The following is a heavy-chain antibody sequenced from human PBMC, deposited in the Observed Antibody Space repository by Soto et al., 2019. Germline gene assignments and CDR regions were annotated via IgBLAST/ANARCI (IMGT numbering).Heavy chain of an antibody. V-gene: IGHV1-69*01. CDR1: GGTFSSYA. J-gene: IGHJ5*02. Sequence: QVQLVQSGAEVKKPGSSVKVSCKASGGTFSSYAISWVRQAPGQGLEWMGGIIPIFGTANYAQKFQGRVTITADESMSTAYMELSSLRSEDTAVYYCARDPSPGYSGYDGGWFDPWGQGTLVTVSS. D-gene: IGHD5-12*01. CDR3: ARDPSPGYSGYDGGWFDP. CDR2: IIPIFGTA.